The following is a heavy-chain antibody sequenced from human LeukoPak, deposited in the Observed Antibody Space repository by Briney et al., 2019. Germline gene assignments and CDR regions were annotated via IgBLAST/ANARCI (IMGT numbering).Heavy chain of an antibody. Sequence: SQTLSLTCTVSGGSISSGDYYWSWIRQPPGKGLEWIGYIYYSGSTNYNPSLKSRVTISVDTSKNQFSLKLSSVTAADTAVYYCARDSAMYSGSYYYYHYGMDVWGQGTTVTVPS. CDR3: ARDSAMYSGSYYYYHYGMDV. CDR1: GGSISSGDYY. D-gene: IGHD1-26*01. J-gene: IGHJ6*02. CDR2: IYYSGST. V-gene: IGHV4-61*08.